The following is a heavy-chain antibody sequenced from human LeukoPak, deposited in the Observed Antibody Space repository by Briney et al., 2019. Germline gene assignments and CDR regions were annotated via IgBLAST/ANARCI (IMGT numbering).Heavy chain of an antibody. J-gene: IGHJ4*02. Sequence: GSLRLSCAAFGFTFISYSIKWGRQAPGKGLEWLSYATSSGGTIYYADSVKGRFTISRDNAKNSLYLQMNSLRDEHTPVYYCERDTFYGSGINSFDYWGPGTLVTVSS. CDR1: GFTFISYS. CDR3: ERDTFYGSGINSFDY. CDR2: ATSSGGTI. V-gene: IGHV3-48*02. D-gene: IGHD3-10*01.